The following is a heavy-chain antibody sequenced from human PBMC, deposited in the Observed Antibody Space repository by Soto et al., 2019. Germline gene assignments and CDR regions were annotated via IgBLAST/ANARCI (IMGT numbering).Heavy chain of an antibody. V-gene: IGHV1-69*12. CDR2: IIPIFGTA. J-gene: IGHJ6*02. CDR1: GGTFSSYA. Sequence: QVQLVQSGAEVKKPGSSVKVSCKASGGTFSSYAISWVRQAPGQGLEWMGGIIPIFGTANYAQKFQGRVTITADESTSTAYMDLSSLRSEDTAVYYCAREGKGSGYYYYGMDVCGQGTTVTVSS. CDR3: AREGKGSGYYYYGMDV. D-gene: IGHD3-10*01.